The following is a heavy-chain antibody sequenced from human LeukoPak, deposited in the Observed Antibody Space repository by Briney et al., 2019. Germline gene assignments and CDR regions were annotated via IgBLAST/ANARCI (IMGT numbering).Heavy chain of an antibody. J-gene: IGHJ4*02. V-gene: IGHV4-59*01. CDR1: GGSISSYY. CDR3: ARDASGSYGIYYFDY. D-gene: IGHD1-26*01. Sequence: PSETLSLTCTVSGGSISSYYWSWIRQPPGKGLEWIGYIYYSGSTNYNPSLKSRVTISVDTSKNQFSLKLSSVTAADTAVYYCARDASGSYGIYYFDYWGQGTLVTVSS. CDR2: IYYSGST.